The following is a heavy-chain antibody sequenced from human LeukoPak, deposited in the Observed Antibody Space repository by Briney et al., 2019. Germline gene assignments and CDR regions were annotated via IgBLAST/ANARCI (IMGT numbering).Heavy chain of an antibody. D-gene: IGHD6-13*01. J-gene: IGHJ4*02. CDR3: ARGNGAARVAAASDY. V-gene: IGHV4-61*05. Sequence: SETLSLTCTVSGGSISSSSYYWSWIRQPPGKGLEWIGYIYYSGSTNYNPSLKSRVTISVDTSKNQFSLKLSSVTAADTAVYYCARGNGAARVAAASDYWGQGTLVTVSS. CDR2: IYYSGST. CDR1: GGSISSSSYY.